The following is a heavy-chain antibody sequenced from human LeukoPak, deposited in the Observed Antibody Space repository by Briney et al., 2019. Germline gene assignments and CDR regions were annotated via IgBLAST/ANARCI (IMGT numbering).Heavy chain of an antibody. CDR3: AKDYSGSYYYFDY. Sequence: PGGSLRLSCTASKFTFSKYAMTWVRQAPGKGLEWVSTISSSGGSIYYSYSVKGRFTISRDNSKNTLYLQMNSLRAEDTAVYYCAKDYSGSYYYFDYWGRGTLVTVSS. J-gene: IGHJ4*02. V-gene: IGHV3-23*01. CDR2: ISSSGGSI. D-gene: IGHD1-26*01. CDR1: KFTFSKYA.